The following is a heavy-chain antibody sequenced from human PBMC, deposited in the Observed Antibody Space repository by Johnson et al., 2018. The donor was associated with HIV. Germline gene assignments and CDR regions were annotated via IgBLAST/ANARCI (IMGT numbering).Heavy chain of an antibody. CDR3: ASGRWPQRWAFDI. CDR2: IKQDGSEK. V-gene: IGHV3-7*03. D-gene: IGHD5-24*01. Sequence: EQLVESGGGLVQPGGSLRLSCAASGFTFDSYWMSWVRQAPGKGLEWVANIKQDGSEKYYVDSVKGRFTISRDNAKNSLYLQMNSLRAEDTAVYYWASGRWPQRWAFDIWGQGTMVTVSS. CDR1: GFTFDSYW. J-gene: IGHJ3*02.